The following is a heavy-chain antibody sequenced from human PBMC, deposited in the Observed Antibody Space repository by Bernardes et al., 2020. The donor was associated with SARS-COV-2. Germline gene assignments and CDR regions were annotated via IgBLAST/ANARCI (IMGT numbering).Heavy chain of an antibody. Sequence: ASVKVSCKVSGYTLTELSMRWVRQAPGKGLEWMGGFDPEDAETIYAQKFQGRVTMTEDTSTDTAYMELSSLRSEDTAVYYCATAAAITGTPNHYYYYYGMDVWGQGTTVTVSS. J-gene: IGHJ6*02. CDR2: FDPEDAET. CDR3: ATAAAITGTPNHYYYYYGMDV. D-gene: IGHD1-20*01. CDR1: GYTLTELS. V-gene: IGHV1-24*01.